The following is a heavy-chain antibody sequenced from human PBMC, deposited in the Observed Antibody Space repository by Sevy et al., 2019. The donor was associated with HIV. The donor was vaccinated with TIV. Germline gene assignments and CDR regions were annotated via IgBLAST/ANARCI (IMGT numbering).Heavy chain of an antibody. Sequence: GGSLRLSCAASGFTFSSYAMSWVRQAPGKGLEWVSAISGSGGSTYYADSVKGRFTISRDNSKNTLYLQMNCLRAEDTAVYYCEKDDRYCSSTGCSINWFDPWGQGTLVTVSS. CDR1: GFTFSSYA. CDR2: ISGSGGST. D-gene: IGHD2-2*01. J-gene: IGHJ5*02. V-gene: IGHV3-23*01. CDR3: EKDDRYCSSTGCSINWFDP.